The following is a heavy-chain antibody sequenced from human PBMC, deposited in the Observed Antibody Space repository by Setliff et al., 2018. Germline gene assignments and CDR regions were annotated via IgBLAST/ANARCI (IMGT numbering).Heavy chain of an antibody. V-gene: IGHV4-39*07. CDR1: GGSISSSSYY. Sequence: SETLSLTCTVSGGSISSSSYYWGWIRQPPGKGLEWIGSIYYSGSTYYNPSLKGRVTISVDTSKNQFSLKLSSVTAADTAVYYCARVGVLWFGELLGAFDIWGQGTMVTVSS. D-gene: IGHD3-10*01. J-gene: IGHJ3*02. CDR2: IYYSGST. CDR3: ARVGVLWFGELLGAFDI.